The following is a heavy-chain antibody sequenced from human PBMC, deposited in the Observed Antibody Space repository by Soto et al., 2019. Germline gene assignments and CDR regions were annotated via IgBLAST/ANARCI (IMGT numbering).Heavy chain of an antibody. Sequence: EVQLVESGGGLVKPGGSLRLSCAASGFSFSYAWMTWVRQAPGKGLGWVGRVKSTSDGGTIDYAAPVKGRFIISRDDAKNTLSLQMNSLRTEDTAVYYCFTIPYWRQGTLLTVSS. CDR3: FTIPY. CDR1: GFSFSYAW. D-gene: IGHD2-2*01. J-gene: IGHJ4*02. CDR2: VKSTSDGGTI. V-gene: IGHV3-15*01.